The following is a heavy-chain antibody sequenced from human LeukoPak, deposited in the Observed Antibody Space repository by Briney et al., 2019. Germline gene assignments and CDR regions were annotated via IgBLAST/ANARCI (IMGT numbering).Heavy chain of an antibody. CDR1: GGTFSSYA. J-gene: IGHJ4*02. CDR2: IIPIFGTA. Sequence: SVKVSCTASGGTFSSYAISWVRQAPGQGLEWMGGIIPIFGTANYAQKFQGRVTITADESTSTAYMELSSLRSEDTAVHYCACTSGDSSGYCFDYWGQGTLVTVSS. V-gene: IGHV1-69*13. CDR3: ACTSGDSSGYCFDY. D-gene: IGHD3-22*01.